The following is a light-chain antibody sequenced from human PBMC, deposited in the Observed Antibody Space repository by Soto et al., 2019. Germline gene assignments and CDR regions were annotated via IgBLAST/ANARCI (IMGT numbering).Light chain of an antibody. CDR3: ASWDDTLSGVV. J-gene: IGLJ3*02. CDR2: YDD. V-gene: IGLV1-36*01. Sequence: QSVLTQPPSVSGAPGQRVTISCSGSRSNIGNNAVNWYQQLPGKAPRALIYYDDLLPSGVSKRFSGSKSGTSVSLAISGLQSDDEADYYCASWDDTLSGVVFGGGTKLTVL. CDR1: RSNIGNNA.